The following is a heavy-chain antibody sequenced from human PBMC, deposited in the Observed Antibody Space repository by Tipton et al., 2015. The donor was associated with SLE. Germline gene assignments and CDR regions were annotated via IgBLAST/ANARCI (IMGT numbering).Heavy chain of an antibody. CDR1: GGSISSGSFS. Sequence: LSLTCAVSGGSISSGSFSWSWVRQAPGKGLEWVSVIYSGGSTYYADSVKGRFTISRDNSKNTLYLQMNSLRAEDTAVYYCARDRGSSWFFFDYWGQGTLVTVSS. V-gene: IGHV3-53*05. J-gene: IGHJ4*02. D-gene: IGHD6-13*01. CDR3: ARDRGSSWFFFDY. CDR2: IYSGGST.